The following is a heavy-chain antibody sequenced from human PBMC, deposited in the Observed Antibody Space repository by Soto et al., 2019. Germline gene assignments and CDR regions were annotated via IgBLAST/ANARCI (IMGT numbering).Heavy chain of an antibody. D-gene: IGHD1-26*01. CDR1: GGSISSYY. CDR2: IYYSGST. CDR3: ARSLVGAYYYYGMDV. J-gene: IGHJ6*02. Sequence: SETLSLTCTVSGGSISSYYWSWIRQPPGKGLEWIGYIYYSGSTNYNPSLTSRLTISVDTSKNQFSLNLSSVSAADTAVYYCARSLVGAYYYYGMDVWGQGTTVTVSS. V-gene: IGHV4-59*01.